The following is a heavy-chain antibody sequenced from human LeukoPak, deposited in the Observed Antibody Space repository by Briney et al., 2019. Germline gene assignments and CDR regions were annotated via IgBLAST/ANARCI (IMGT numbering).Heavy chain of an antibody. J-gene: IGHJ4*02. CDR3: ARDAYCSSTSCYFVGFDY. Sequence: SETLSLTCTVSGGSISSSTFYWGWIRQPPGKGLEWIGSLYYSGSTNYNPSLKSRVTISVDTSKNQFSLKLSSVTAADTAVYYCARDAYCSSTSCYFVGFDYWGQGTLVTVSS. V-gene: IGHV4-39*07. D-gene: IGHD2-2*01. CDR2: LYYSGST. CDR1: GGSISSSTFY.